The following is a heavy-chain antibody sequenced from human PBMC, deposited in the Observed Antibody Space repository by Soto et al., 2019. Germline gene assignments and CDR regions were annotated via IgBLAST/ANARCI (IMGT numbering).Heavy chain of an antibody. CDR3: ARGITLPTPLDY. CDR2: ISAGNGNT. V-gene: IGHV1-3*01. J-gene: IGHJ4*02. D-gene: IGHD1-20*01. Sequence: GASVKVSCKASGYTFTSYAMHWVRQAPGQRLEWMGWISAGNGNTKYSQKFQGRVTITRDTSASTAYMELSSLRSEDTAVYYCARGITLPTPLDYWGQGTLVTVS. CDR1: GYTFTSYA.